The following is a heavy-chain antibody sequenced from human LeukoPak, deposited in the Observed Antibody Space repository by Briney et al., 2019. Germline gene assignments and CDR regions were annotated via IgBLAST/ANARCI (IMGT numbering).Heavy chain of an antibody. J-gene: IGHJ4*02. V-gene: IGHV3-23*01. CDR3: AKDGSIIVVVPAAMRGDY. CDR2: ISGSGGST. D-gene: IGHD2-2*01. Sequence: GGSLRLSCAASGFTFSSYWMSWVRQAPGKGLEWVSAISGSGGSTYYADSVKGRFTISRDNSKNTLYLQMNSLRAEDTAVYYCAKDGSIIVVVPAAMRGDYWGQGTLVTVSS. CDR1: GFTFSSYW.